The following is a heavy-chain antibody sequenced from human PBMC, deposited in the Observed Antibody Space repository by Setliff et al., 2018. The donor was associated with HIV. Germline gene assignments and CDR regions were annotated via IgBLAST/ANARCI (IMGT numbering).Heavy chain of an antibody. Sequence: GGSLRLSCAASGFTFRSFDMHWVRQAPGKGLEWVSCIGTLSDTYYPNSVKGRFTISRGNAKNSLYLQMNGLRAGDTAVYFCARAGRRHYYGSGSYAVFDYWGQGIVVTVSS. CDR2: IGTLSDT. CDR1: GFTFRSFD. D-gene: IGHD3-10*01. CDR3: ARAGRRHYYGSGSYAVFDY. V-gene: IGHV3-13*01. J-gene: IGHJ4*02.